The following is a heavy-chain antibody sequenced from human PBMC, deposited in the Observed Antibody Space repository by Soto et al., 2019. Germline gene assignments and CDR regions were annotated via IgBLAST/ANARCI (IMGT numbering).Heavy chain of an antibody. V-gene: IGHV3-23*01. CDR1: GFTLSSYA. CDR3: AKGHGDYVWHYFDY. J-gene: IGHJ4*02. D-gene: IGHD4-17*01. Sequence: EVPLLESGGGLVQPGGSLRLSCAASGFTLSSYAMSWVRQAPGKGLEWVSSISGSAGSTYYADSVKGRFTISRDNSKNTLYVQMNSLRAEDTAVYYCAKGHGDYVWHYFDYWGQGTVVTVSS. CDR2: ISGSAGST.